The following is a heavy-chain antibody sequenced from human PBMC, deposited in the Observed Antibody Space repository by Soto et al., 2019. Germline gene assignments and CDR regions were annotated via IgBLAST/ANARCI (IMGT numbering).Heavy chain of an antibody. CDR1: GGSISRYY. V-gene: IGHV4-59*01. CDR3: ARDLWGYCGTDCSPLDV. Sequence: QVQLQESGPGLVKPSETLSLTCTVSGGSISRYYWSWIRQPPGKGLEWIGYMYNTGSTVYNPSFKVPVTISVDTSKNQFSLNLNSVPAAATAVYYCARDLWGYCGTDCSPLDVWGQGTTVTVSS. CDR2: MYNTGST. D-gene: IGHD2-21*02. J-gene: IGHJ6*02.